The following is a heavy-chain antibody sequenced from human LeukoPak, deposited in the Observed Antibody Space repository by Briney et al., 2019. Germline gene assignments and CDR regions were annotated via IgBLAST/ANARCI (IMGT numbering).Heavy chain of an antibody. CDR3: AKDPVTLREIDY. Sequence: SETLSLTCAVYGGSFSGYYWTWIRQPPGKGLEWIGEINHSGSTNYNPSLKSRVTISVDTSKNQFSLKLSSVTAADTAVYYCAKDPVTLREIDYWGQGTLVTVSS. J-gene: IGHJ4*02. CDR2: INHSGST. V-gene: IGHV4-34*01. CDR1: GGSFSGYY. D-gene: IGHD4-17*01.